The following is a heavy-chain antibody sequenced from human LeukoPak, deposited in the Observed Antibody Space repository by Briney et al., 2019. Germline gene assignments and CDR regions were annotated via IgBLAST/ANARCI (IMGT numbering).Heavy chain of an antibody. Sequence: PGRSLRLSCAASRFTFSSSAMHWVRQAPGKGLEWVSVIYSGGSTYYADSVKGRFTISRDSSKNTLYLQMNSLRAEDTAVYYCARAAAGKIDYWGQGTLVTVSS. J-gene: IGHJ4*02. CDR2: IYSGGST. CDR1: RFTFSSSA. D-gene: IGHD6-13*01. V-gene: IGHV3-53*01. CDR3: ARAAAGKIDY.